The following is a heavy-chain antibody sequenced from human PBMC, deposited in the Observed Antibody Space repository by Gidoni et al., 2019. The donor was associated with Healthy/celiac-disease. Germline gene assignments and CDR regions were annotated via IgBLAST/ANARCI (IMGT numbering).Heavy chain of an antibody. J-gene: IGHJ4*02. CDR1: GFTFSSYA. CDR3: ARDSYFIAVAGTGDY. Sequence: QVQLVESGGGVVQPGRSLRLSCAASGFTFSSYAMHWVRQAPGKGLEWVAVISYDGSNKYYADSVKGRFTISRDNSKNTLYLQMNSLRAEDTAVYYCARDSYFIAVAGTGDYWGQGTLVTVSS. CDR2: ISYDGSNK. D-gene: IGHD6-19*01. V-gene: IGHV3-30-3*01.